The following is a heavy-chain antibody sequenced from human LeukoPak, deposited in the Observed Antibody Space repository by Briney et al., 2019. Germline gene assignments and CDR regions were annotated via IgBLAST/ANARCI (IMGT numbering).Heavy chain of an antibody. Sequence: GGSLRLSCAASGFTFSDYYMSWIRQAPGKGLEWVSYISSSSSYTNYADSVKGRFTISRDNSKNTLYLQMNSLRAEDTAVYYCAKDGSLIPRIVGATPYFDYWGQGTLVTVSS. CDR2: ISSSSSYT. CDR3: AKDGSLIPRIVGATPYFDY. J-gene: IGHJ4*02. D-gene: IGHD1-26*01. V-gene: IGHV3-11*05. CDR1: GFTFSDYY.